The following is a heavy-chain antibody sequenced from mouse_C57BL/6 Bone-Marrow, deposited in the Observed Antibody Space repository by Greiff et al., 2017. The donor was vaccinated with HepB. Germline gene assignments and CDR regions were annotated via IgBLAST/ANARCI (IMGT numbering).Heavy chain of an antibody. CDR2: IDPSDSET. CDR3: ERNYGSIMDY. Sequence: VQLQQPGAELVRPGSSVKLSCKASGYTFTSYWMHWVKQRPIQGLEWIGNIDPSDSETHYNQKFKDKATLTVDTSSSTAYIQLSSLTSEDSAVYYCERNYGSIMDYWGQGTSVTVSS. V-gene: IGHV1-52*01. J-gene: IGHJ4*01. CDR1: GYTFTSYW. D-gene: IGHD1-1*01.